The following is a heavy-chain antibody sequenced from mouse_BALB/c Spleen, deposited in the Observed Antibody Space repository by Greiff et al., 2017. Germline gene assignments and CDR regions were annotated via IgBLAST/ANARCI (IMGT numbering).Heavy chain of an antibody. V-gene: IGHV1S132*01. Sequence: QVQLQQSGAELVKPGASVKLSCKTSGYTFTSYWIQWVKQRPGQGLGWIGEIFPGTATTYYNEKFKGKATLTIDTSSSTAYMQLSSLTSEDSAVYFCARGTGTYAMDYWGQGTSVTVSS. CDR1: GYTFTSYW. D-gene: IGHD4-1*01. CDR2: IFPGTATT. J-gene: IGHJ4*01. CDR3: ARGTGTYAMDY.